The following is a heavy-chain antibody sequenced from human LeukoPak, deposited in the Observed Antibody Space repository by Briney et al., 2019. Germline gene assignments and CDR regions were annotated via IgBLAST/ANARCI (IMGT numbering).Heavy chain of an antibody. V-gene: IGHV3-30*04. D-gene: IGHD3-22*01. CDR1: GFTFSSYA. CDR2: ISYDGSNK. J-gene: IGHJ4*02. Sequence: GTSLRLSCAASGFTFSSYAMHWVRQAPGKGLEWVAVISYDGSNKYYADSVKGRFTISRDNSKNTLYLQMNSLRAEDRAVYYCAKAGHFYYDSSVYYYFDSWGQETLVTVSS. CDR3: AKAGHFYYDSSVYYYFDS.